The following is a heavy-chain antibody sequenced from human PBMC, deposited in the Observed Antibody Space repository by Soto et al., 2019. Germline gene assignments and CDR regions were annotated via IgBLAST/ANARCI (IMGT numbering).Heavy chain of an antibody. J-gene: IGHJ4*02. V-gene: IGHV1-2*04. CDR2: INPNSGGT. CDR1: GYTFTGYY. Sequence: ASVKVSCKASGYTFTGYYMHWVRQAPGQGLEWMGWINPNSGGTNYAQKFQGWVTMTRDTSISTAYMELSRLRSDDTAVYYCARVRNYDFWSGVPYFAYWGQGTLVTVSS. CDR3: ARVRNYDFWSGVPYFAY. D-gene: IGHD3-3*01.